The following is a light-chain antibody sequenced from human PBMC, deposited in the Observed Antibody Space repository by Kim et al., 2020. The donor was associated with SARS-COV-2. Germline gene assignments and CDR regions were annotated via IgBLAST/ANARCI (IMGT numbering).Light chain of an antibody. CDR3: NSRDSNDYVV. J-gene: IGLJ2*01. Sequence: VSLGQTVRITCQGDSLRGYYATWYQQKPGQAPKVVIYGKDNRPSGVPDRFSGSSSGNTAYLTITGTQAGDEADYYCNSRDSNDYVVFGGGTKVTVL. V-gene: IGLV3-19*01. CDR2: GKD. CDR1: SLRGYY.